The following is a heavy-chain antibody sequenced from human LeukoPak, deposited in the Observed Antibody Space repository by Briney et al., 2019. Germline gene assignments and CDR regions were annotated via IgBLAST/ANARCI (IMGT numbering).Heavy chain of an antibody. CDR3: ARDPPAEAINTYA. CDR1: GVTVSNNY. Sequence: GGSLRLSCAASGVTVSNNYMRWVRQAPGKGPEWVSLIYSGGDTLYADAAKGRFTISRDGSKNTLYLQMNSLRAEDTAVYYCARDPPAEAINTYAWGQGTLVTVSS. CDR2: IYSGGDT. V-gene: IGHV3-66*01. J-gene: IGHJ5*02. D-gene: IGHD6-13*01.